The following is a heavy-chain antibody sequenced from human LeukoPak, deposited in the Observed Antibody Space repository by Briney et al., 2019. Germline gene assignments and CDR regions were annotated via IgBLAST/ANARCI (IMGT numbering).Heavy chain of an antibody. V-gene: IGHV3-74*01. Sequence: PGGSLRLSCAASGFTFSSYWTHWVRQAPGKGLVWVSRINSDGSSTSYADSVKGRFTISRDNAKNTLYLQMNSLRAEDTAVYYCARVGIAAAGTLSLDYWGQGTLVTVSS. CDR2: INSDGSST. CDR1: GFTFSSYW. J-gene: IGHJ4*02. CDR3: ARVGIAAAGTLSLDY. D-gene: IGHD6-13*01.